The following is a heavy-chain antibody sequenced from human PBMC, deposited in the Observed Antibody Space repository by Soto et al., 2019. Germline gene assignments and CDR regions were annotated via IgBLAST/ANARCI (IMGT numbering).Heavy chain of an antibody. D-gene: IGHD2-2*02. J-gene: IGHJ6*03. CDR1: GFTFSDYA. V-gene: IGHV3-64*02. CDR2: ISSNGGAT. CDR3: VRIIPLPYMDG. Sequence: GGSLRLSCAASGFTFSDYAMHWVRQAPGKGLEYVSVISSNGGATHYADSVKGRFIISRDNSKSTLFLQMGSLRPEDMAVYYCVRIIPLPYMDGWGKGTTVTVSS.